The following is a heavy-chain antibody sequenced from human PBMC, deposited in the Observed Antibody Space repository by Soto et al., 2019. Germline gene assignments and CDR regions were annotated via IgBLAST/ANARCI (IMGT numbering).Heavy chain of an antibody. CDR3: AKALGELSPESYDH. D-gene: IGHD3-16*02. J-gene: IGHJ4*02. V-gene: IGHV3-30*18. Sequence: QVQLAECGGGVVQPGRSLRLSCAASGFTFSSYGMHWVRQAPGKGLEWVAIISYDGSNQYYADSVKGRFTISRDNSKNTLYLQMNSLRAEDTAVYYCAKALGELSPESYDHWGQGVLVTVSS. CDR1: GFTFSSYG. CDR2: ISYDGSNQ.